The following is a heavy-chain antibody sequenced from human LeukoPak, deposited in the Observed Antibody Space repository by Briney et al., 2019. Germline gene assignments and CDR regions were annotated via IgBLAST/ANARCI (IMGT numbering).Heavy chain of an antibody. CDR3: ARKAQTGSQSGPFDI. V-gene: IGHV3-48*04. CDR2: ISTDSLTI. CDR1: GFTFSSHA. Sequence: GGSLRLSCAASGFTFSSHAMNWVRQAPGKGLEWISSISTDSLTIKYADFVSGQFTISRDNAEHLLFLQMNSLRAEDTAVYYCARKAQTGSQSGPFDIWGQGTLVTVSS. D-gene: IGHD1-26*01. J-gene: IGHJ3*02.